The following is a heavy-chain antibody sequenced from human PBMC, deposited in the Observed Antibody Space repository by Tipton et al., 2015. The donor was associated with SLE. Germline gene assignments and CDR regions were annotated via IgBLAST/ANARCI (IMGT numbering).Heavy chain of an antibody. CDR2: IYYSRST. CDR3: ARKVCGRSSSSNCYGAFDI. Sequence: TLSLTCTVSGGSISNYYWSWIRQPPGRGLEWIGYIYYSRSTNYNPSLKSRVTISVDPSKNQFSLKLSSVTAADTAVYYCARKVCGRSSSSNCYGAFDIWGQGTMVTVSS. V-gene: IGHV4-59*01. CDR1: GGSISNYY. J-gene: IGHJ3*02. D-gene: IGHD2-2*01.